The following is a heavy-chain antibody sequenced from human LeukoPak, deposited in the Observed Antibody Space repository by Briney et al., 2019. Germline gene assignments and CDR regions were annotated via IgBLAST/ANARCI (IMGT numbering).Heavy chain of an antibody. Sequence: SVKVSCKASGGTFSSYAISWVRQAPGQGLEWMGRIIPIFGTANYAQKFQGRVTITTDESTSTTYMELSSLRSEDTAVYYCARDPVVVVAATGLDYWGQGTLVTVSS. J-gene: IGHJ4*02. CDR1: GGTFSSYA. D-gene: IGHD2-15*01. CDR3: ARDPVVVVAATGLDY. V-gene: IGHV1-69*05. CDR2: IIPIFGTA.